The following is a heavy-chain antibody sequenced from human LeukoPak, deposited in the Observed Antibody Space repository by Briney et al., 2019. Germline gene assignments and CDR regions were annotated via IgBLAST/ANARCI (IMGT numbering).Heavy chain of an antibody. Sequence: SVKVSCKASGGTFTSYAISWVRQAPGQGIEGMGGIIPIFGTANYAQKFQGTVTITTDESTITAYMEVSSLRSEDTAVYYCARVGLGGVPFDYWGQGTLVTVSS. CDR3: ARVGLGGVPFDY. D-gene: IGHD3-16*01. CDR1: GGTFTSYA. V-gene: IGHV1-69*05. CDR2: IIPIFGTA. J-gene: IGHJ4*02.